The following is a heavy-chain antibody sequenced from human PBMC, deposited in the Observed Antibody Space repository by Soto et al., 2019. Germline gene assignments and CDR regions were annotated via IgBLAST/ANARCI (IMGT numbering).Heavy chain of an antibody. CDR2: INNDGTTT. CDR1: GFIFSSFW. J-gene: IGHJ4*02. CDR3: VRDWFGEFK. V-gene: IGHV3-74*01. Sequence: PGGSLRLSCAGSGFIFSSFWMHWVRQAPGKGLVWVSHINNDGTTTTYADSVKGRFTISRDNAKNTLYLQMNSLRAEDTAVYYCVRDWFGEFKWGQGTLVTVSS. D-gene: IGHD3-10*01.